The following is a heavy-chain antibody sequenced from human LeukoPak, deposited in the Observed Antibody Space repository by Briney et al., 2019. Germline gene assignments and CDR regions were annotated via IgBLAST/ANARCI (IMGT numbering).Heavy chain of an antibody. D-gene: IGHD6-19*01. CDR1: GGTFSSYA. Sequence: SVKVSCKASGGTFSSYAISWVRQAPGQGLEWMGGIIPIFGTANYAQKFQGGVTITADESTSTAYMELSSLRSEDTAVYYCARVVAGLVLNWFDPWGQGTLVTVSS. V-gene: IGHV1-69*13. J-gene: IGHJ5*02. CDR3: ARVVAGLVLNWFDP. CDR2: IIPIFGTA.